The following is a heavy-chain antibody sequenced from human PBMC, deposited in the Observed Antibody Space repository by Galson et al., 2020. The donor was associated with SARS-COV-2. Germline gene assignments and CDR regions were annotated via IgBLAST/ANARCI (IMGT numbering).Heavy chain of an antibody. CDR2: ISAYNGNT. Sequence: ASVKVSCKASGYTFTSYGISWVRQAPGQGLEWMGWISAYNGNTNYAQKLQGRVTMTTDTSTSTAYMELRSLRSDDTAVYYCARGVMTRSSGYYYYYMDVWGKGTTVTVSS. D-gene: IGHD6-6*01. J-gene: IGHJ6*03. V-gene: IGHV1-18*04. CDR3: ARGVMTRSSGYYYYYMDV. CDR1: GYTFTSYG.